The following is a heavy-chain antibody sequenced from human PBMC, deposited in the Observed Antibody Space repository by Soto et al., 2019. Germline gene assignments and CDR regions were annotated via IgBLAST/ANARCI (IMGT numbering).Heavy chain of an antibody. CDR1: GYTFTGYY. D-gene: IGHD2-2*02. J-gene: IGHJ4*02. Sequence: ASVKVSCKASGYTFTGYYIHWVRQAPGQGLEWMGWINPNSGVTNYAQKFQGRVTMTRDTSISTAYMELNRLKSDDTAVYYCARYYTQLGYWGQGTLVTVSS. CDR2: INPNSGVT. V-gene: IGHV1-2*02. CDR3: ARYYTQLGY.